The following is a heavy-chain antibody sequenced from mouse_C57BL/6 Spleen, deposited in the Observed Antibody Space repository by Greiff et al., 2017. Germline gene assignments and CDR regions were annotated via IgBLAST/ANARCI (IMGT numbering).Heavy chain of an antibody. CDR3: ARSGYPDY. CDR2: IDPSASYT. D-gene: IGHD2-2*01. CDR1: GYTFTSYW. Sequence: VQLQQPGAELVMPGASVKLSCKASGYTFTSYWMHWVKQRPGQGLEWIGEIDPSASYTNYNQKFKGKSTLTVDKSSSTAYMQLSSLTSEDSAVXYCARSGYPDYWGQGTTLTVSS. J-gene: IGHJ2*01. V-gene: IGHV1-69*01.